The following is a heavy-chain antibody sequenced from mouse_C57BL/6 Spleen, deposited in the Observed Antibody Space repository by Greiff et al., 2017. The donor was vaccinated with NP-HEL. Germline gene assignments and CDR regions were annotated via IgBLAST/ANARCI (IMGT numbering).Heavy chain of an antibody. J-gene: IGHJ3*01. CDR3: ARDGDSSGYSWFAY. CDR2: INYDGSST. D-gene: IGHD3-2*02. CDR1: GFTFSDYY. V-gene: IGHV5-16*01. Sequence: EVKLVESEGGLVQPGSSMKLSCTASGFTFSDYYMAWVRQVPEKGLEWVANINYDGSSTYYLDSLKSRFIISRDNAKNILYLQMSSLKSEDTATYYCARDGDSSGYSWFAYWGQGTLVTVSA.